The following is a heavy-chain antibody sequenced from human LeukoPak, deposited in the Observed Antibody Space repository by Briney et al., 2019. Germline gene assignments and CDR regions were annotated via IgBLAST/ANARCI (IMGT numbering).Heavy chain of an antibody. CDR1: GYAFTGYY. Sequence: ASVKVSCKASGYAFTGYYMHWVRQAPGQGLEWMGWINPNSGGTNYAQKFQGRVTMTRDTSISTAYMELSRLRSDDTAVYYCVSTTGTTQSDAFDIWGQGTMVTVSS. CDR3: VSTTGTTQSDAFDI. J-gene: IGHJ3*02. V-gene: IGHV1-2*02. D-gene: IGHD1-1*01. CDR2: INPNSGGT.